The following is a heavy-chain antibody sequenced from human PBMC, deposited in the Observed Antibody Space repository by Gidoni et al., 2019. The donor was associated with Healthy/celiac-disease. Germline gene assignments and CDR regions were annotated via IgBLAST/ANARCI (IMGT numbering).Heavy chain of an antibody. V-gene: IGHV1-18*01. D-gene: IGHD3-3*01. Sequence: QVQLVPSGAEVKKPGASVKVSCKASVYTFTSYGISWVRQAPGQGLEGMGWISAYNGNTNYAQKLQGRGTMTTATSTSTAYMELRSLRADDTAVYDWARDLKGVGLRFLEWLFDYWGQGTLVTVSS. J-gene: IGHJ4*02. CDR3: ARDLKGVGLRFLEWLFDY. CDR2: ISAYNGNT. CDR1: VYTFTSYG.